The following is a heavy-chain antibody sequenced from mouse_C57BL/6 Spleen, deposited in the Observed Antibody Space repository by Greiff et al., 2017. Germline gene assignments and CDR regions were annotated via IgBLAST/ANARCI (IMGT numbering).Heavy chain of an antibody. CDR1: GYSFTSYY. J-gene: IGHJ4*01. Sequence: VQLQQSGPELVKPGASVKISCKASGYSFTSYYIHWVKQRPGQGLEWIGWIYPGSGNTKYNEKFKGKATLTADTSSSTAYMQLSSLTSEDSAVYYCARLVVGTPYAMDYWGQGTSVTVSS. CDR3: ARLVVGTPYAMDY. CDR2: IYPGSGNT. V-gene: IGHV1-66*01. D-gene: IGHD1-1*01.